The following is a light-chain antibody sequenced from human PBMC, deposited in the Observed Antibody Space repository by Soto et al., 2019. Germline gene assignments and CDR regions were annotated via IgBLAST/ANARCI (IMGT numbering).Light chain of an antibody. V-gene: IGLV2-14*01. CDR3: SSYNSSSPLV. CDR2: DVS. Sequence: QSALTQPASVSGSPGQSITISCTGTSSDVGGYNYVSWYQQHPGKAPKLMIYDVSNRPSGVSNRFSGSKSGNTASLTISGLQAEDEADYYCSSYNSSSPLVFGGGTKVTVL. J-gene: IGLJ2*01. CDR1: SSDVGGYNY.